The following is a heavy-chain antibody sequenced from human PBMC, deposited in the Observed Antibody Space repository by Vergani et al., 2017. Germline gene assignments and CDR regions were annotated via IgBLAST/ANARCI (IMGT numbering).Heavy chain of an antibody. J-gene: IGHJ6*02. CDR3: ARGEGVVTPVYGMDV. Sequence: QVQLVQSGAEVGKPGASVKISCKASGYTFTAYYIHWVRQAPEQGLEWVGVISPDGFSTFYAQKFQGRVTITRDTSTSTVYVEVTSLRSDDTAVYYCARGEGVVTPVYGMDVWGQGTTVTVSS. CDR2: ISPDGFST. D-gene: IGHD4-23*01. V-gene: IGHV1-46*01. CDR1: GYTFTAYY.